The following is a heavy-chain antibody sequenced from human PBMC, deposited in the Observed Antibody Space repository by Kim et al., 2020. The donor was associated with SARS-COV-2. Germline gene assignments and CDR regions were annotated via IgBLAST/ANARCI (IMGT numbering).Heavy chain of an antibody. J-gene: IGHJ3*02. D-gene: IGHD4-17*01. CDR3: ARSVPLKGYGDYGLAFDI. V-gene: IGHV4-39*01. Sequence: RVTISGDTSKNQFSLKLGSVTAADTAVYYCARSVPLKGYGDYGLAFDIWGQGTMVTVSS.